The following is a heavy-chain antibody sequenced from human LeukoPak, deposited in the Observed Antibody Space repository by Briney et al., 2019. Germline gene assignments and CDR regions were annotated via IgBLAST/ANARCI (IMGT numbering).Heavy chain of an antibody. V-gene: IGHV3-30*04. J-gene: IGHJ4*02. D-gene: IGHD1-26*01. CDR2: ISYDGSNK. CDR1: GFTFSSYA. Sequence: PGGSLRLSCAASGFTFSSYAMHWVRQAPGKGLEWVAVISYDGSNKYYADSVKGRFTISRDNSKNTLYLQMNSLRAEDTAVYYCARRVGGSYIDYWGQGTLVTVSS. CDR3: ARRVGGSYIDY.